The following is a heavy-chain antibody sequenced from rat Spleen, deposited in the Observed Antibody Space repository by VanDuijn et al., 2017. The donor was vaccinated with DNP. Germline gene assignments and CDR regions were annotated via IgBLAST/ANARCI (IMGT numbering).Heavy chain of an antibody. CDR2: INTGGGNT. CDR1: GFTFSNYY. Sequence: EVQLVESGGGLVQPGRSMKLSCAALGFTFSNYYMAWVRQAPTKGLEWVASINTGGGNTYYRDSVKGRFTISRDNAKSTLYLQMNSLRSEDTATDYGTRQKRRGLITTRGFAYWGQGTLVTVSS. V-gene: IGHV5-25*01. CDR3: TRQKRRGLITTRGFAY. D-gene: IGHD1-10*01. J-gene: IGHJ3*01.